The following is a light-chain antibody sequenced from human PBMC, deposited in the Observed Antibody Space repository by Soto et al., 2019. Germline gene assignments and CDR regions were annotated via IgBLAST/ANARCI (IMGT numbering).Light chain of an antibody. CDR1: QRVGSN. Sequence: EIVMTQSPATLSVSPGERATLSCMASQRVGSNLAWYQQKPGQAPRLLVYGASTRATGIPVRYSGSGSGTEFTLTINSLQSEDVAVYYCQQYNNWPWTFAQGTKVEIK. J-gene: IGKJ1*01. CDR3: QQYNNWPWT. V-gene: IGKV3-15*01. CDR2: GAS.